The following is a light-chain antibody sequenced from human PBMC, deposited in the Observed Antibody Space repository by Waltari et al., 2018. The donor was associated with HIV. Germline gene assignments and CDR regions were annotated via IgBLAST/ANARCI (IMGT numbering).Light chain of an antibody. CDR3: QAWDSTTGV. J-gene: IGLJ1*01. CDR2: QDN. Sequence: SFDLTQPPSLSVSPGQAATITCSGDNLQNKFSSWYQQKPGQSPVLVIYQDNMRPSEIPDRFSASVSGNTATLTIRETQALDEADYYCQAWDSTTGVFGTGTKVTVL. V-gene: IGLV3-1*01. CDR1: NLQNKF.